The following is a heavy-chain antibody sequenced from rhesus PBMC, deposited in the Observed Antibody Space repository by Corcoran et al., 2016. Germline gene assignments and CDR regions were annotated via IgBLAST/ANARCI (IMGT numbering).Heavy chain of an antibody. CDR1: GASISSNW. D-gene: IGHD6-13*01. CDR3: ARGIAAGPGY. J-gene: IGHJ4*01. V-gene: IGHV4-80*01. CDR2: INGNNGSP. Sequence: QVQLQESGPGLVKPSETLSLTCTVSGASISSNWWTWIRQPPGKGLEWIGEINGNNGSPNHNPPLKSRVTVSKDASKNQFSLKLSSVTAADTAVYYCARGIAAGPGYWGQGVLVTVSS.